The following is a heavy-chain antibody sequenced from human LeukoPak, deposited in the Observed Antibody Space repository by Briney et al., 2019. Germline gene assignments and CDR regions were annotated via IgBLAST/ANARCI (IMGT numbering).Heavy chain of an antibody. V-gene: IGHV4-4*09. CDR3: AGRQYNWNLNFDY. Sequence: SETLSLTCTVSGGSISSYYWSWIRQPPGKGLEWIGYIYTSGSTNYNPSLKSRVTMSVDTSKNQFSLKLSSVTAADTAVYYCAGRQYNWNLNFDYWGQGTLVTVSS. J-gene: IGHJ4*02. D-gene: IGHD1-20*01. CDR1: GGSISSYY. CDR2: IYTSGST.